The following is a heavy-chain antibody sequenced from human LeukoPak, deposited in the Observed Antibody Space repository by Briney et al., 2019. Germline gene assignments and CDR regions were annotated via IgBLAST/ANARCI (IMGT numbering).Heavy chain of an antibody. CDR1: GGSISSYY. V-gene: IGHV4-59*01. Sequence: SETLSLTCTVSGGSISSYYWSWIRQPPGKGLEWIGYIYYSGSTNYNPSLKSRVTISVDTSKNQFSLKLSSVTAADTAVYYCASSSTVTTAFDIWGQGTMVTVSS. CDR3: ASSSTVTTAFDI. J-gene: IGHJ3*02. CDR2: IYYSGST. D-gene: IGHD4-17*01.